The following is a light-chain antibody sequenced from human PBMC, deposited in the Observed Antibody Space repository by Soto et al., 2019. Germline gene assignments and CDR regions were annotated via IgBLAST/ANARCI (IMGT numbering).Light chain of an antibody. V-gene: IGLV2-14*03. CDR2: DVT. Sequence: QSVLTQPASVSGSPGSWITISCTGTSSDVGDYDYVSWYQQYPGKVPKLMLYDVTNRPSGISNRFSGSKSGNTASLTISGLQAEDEAHYYCSSYSSSSTHVVFGGGTKVTVL. CDR1: SSDVGDYDY. CDR3: SSYSSSSTHVV. J-gene: IGLJ3*02.